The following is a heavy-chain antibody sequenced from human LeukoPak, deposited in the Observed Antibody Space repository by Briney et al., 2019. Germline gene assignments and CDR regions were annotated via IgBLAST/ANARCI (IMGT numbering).Heavy chain of an antibody. CDR2: IYYSGST. D-gene: IGHD6-13*01. Sequence: PSEALSLTCTVSGGSISSYYWSWIRQPPGKGLEWIGYIYYSGSTNYNPSLKSRVTISVDTSKNQFSLKLSSVAAADTAVYYCARTNRIAAAGIPWEWFDPWGQGTLVTVSS. CDR3: ARTNRIAAAGIPWEWFDP. V-gene: IGHV4-59*01. CDR1: GGSISSYY. J-gene: IGHJ5*02.